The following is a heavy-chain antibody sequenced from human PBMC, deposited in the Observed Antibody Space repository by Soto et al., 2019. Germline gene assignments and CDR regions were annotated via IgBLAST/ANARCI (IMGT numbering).Heavy chain of an antibody. CDR3: VRKYPGTRTFDY. Sequence: GGSLRLSCAASVFTFNSYAMNWVRQAPGKGLAWVSAIGTDGNTYYANSVKGRFTISRDNSRTTLYLQMNSLRVEDTALYYCVRKYPGTRTFDYWGQGNLVTVSS. V-gene: IGHV3-23*01. J-gene: IGHJ4*01. CDR1: VFTFNSYA. D-gene: IGHD2-2*01. CDR2: IGTDGNT.